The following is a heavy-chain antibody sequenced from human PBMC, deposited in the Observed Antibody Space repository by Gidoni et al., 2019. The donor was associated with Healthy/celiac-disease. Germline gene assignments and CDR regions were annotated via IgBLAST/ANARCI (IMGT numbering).Heavy chain of an antibody. CDR3: ARRGDTAMVMDAFDI. CDR2: IYPGDSDT. Sequence: EVQLVQSGAEVKKPGESLKISCEGSGYSFTSYWIAWVRQMPGKGLEWMGIIYPGDSDTRYSPAFQGQVTISADKSISTAYLQWSSLKASDTAMYYCARRGDTAMVMDAFDIWGQGTMVTVSS. J-gene: IGHJ3*02. V-gene: IGHV5-51*03. CDR1: GYSFTSYW. D-gene: IGHD5-18*01.